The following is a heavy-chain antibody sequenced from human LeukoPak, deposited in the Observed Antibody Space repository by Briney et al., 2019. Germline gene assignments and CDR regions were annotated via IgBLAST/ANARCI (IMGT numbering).Heavy chain of an antibody. Sequence: GGSLRLSCAASGFTFSSFAINWVRQAPGKGLEWVSAISDSGGSTYYADSVKGRFTISRDNSKNTLYLQMNSLRAEDTAVYYFAKDPDKIQLWFYFYYWGQGTLVTVSS. D-gene: IGHD5-18*01. V-gene: IGHV3-23*01. CDR1: GFTFSSFA. CDR3: AKDPDKIQLWFYFYY. CDR2: ISDSGGST. J-gene: IGHJ4*02.